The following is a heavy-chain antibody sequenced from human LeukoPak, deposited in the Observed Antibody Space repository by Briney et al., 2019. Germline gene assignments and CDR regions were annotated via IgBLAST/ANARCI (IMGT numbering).Heavy chain of an antibody. V-gene: IGHV4-30-4*01. J-gene: IGHJ6*02. CDR3: ASGIYYEGHYSYYGMDV. Sequence: SETLSLNCTVSGGSISSGDYYWSWIRQPPGKGLEWIGYIYYSGSTYYNPSLKSRVTISVDTSKNQFSLKLSSVTAADTAVYYCASGIYYEGHYSYYGMDVWGQGTTVTVSS. CDR1: GGSISSGDYY. CDR2: IYYSGST. D-gene: IGHD3-22*01.